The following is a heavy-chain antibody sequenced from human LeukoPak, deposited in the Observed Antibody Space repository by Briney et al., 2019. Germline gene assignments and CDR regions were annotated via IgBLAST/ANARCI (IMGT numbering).Heavy chain of an antibody. D-gene: IGHD3-22*01. CDR2: MNPNSGNT. CDR3: ARGRNYYDSSGYYHTHYDY. J-gene: IGHJ4*02. CDR1: GYTFTGYY. Sequence: ASVKVSCKASGYTFTGYYMHWVRQAPGQGLEWMGWMNPNSGNTGYAQKFQGRVTMTRNTSISTAYMELSSLRSEDTAVYYCARGRNYYDSSGYYHTHYDYWGQGTLVTVSS. V-gene: IGHV1-8*02.